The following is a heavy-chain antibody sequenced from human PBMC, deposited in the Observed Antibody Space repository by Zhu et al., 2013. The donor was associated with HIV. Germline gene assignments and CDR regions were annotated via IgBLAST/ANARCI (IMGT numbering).Heavy chain of an antibody. CDR1: GFTFSSYA. D-gene: IGHD3-9*01. J-gene: IGHJ6*02. CDR2: ISGSGGST. V-gene: IGHV3-23*01. CDR3: AKDMYYDILTGYFDYYYYGMDV. Sequence: EVQLLESGGGLVQPGGSLRLSCAASGFTFSSYAMSWVRQAPGKGLEWVSAISGSGGSTYYADSVKGRFTISRDNSKNTLYLQMNSLRAEDTAVYYCAKDMYYDILTGYFDYYYYGMDVWGQGTTVTVSS.